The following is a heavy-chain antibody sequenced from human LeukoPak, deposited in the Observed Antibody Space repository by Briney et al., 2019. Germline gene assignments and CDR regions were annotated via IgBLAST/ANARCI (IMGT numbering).Heavy chain of an antibody. CDR1: GITLSNYG. CDR3: AKRGIVIRGVIVIGFHKEAYYFDY. CDR2: ISESGGST. Sequence: PGGSLRLSCVVSGITLSNYGMSWVRQAPGKGLEWVSGISESGGSTNYADSVKGWFIISRDNSKNTVYLQMNSLRAEDTAVYFCAKRGIVIRGVIVIGFHKEAYYFDYWGQGILVTVSS. D-gene: IGHD3-10*01. V-gene: IGHV3-23*01. J-gene: IGHJ4*02.